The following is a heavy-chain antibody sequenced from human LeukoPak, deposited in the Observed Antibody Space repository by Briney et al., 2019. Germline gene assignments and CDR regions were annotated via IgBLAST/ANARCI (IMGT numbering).Heavy chain of an antibody. Sequence: NPSETLSLTCTVSGGSISSSSYYWGWIRQPPGKGLEWIGSIYYSGSTYYNPSLKSRVTISVDTSKNQFSLKLSSVTAADTAVYYRARHGGLVRGVISWFDPWGQGTLVTVSS. CDR1: GGSISSSSYY. CDR2: IYYSGST. J-gene: IGHJ5*02. D-gene: IGHD3-10*01. V-gene: IGHV4-39*01. CDR3: ARHGGLVRGVISWFDP.